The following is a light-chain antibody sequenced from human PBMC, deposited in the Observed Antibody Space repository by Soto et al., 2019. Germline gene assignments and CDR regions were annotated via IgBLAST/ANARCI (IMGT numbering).Light chain of an antibody. Sequence: QSALTQPASVSGSPGQSITISCTGSSSDVGGNKYVSWYQQYPGKAPKLMICDVSNRPSGVSNRFSGSKSGNTASLTISGLQAEDEADYYCSAFTGTTYVFGTGTQLTVL. CDR1: SSDVGGNKY. CDR2: DVS. CDR3: SAFTGTTYV. V-gene: IGLV2-14*01. J-gene: IGLJ1*01.